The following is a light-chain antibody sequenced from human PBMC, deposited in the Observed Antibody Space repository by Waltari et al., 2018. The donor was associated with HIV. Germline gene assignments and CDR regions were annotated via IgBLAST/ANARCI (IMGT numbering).Light chain of an antibody. Sequence: DTAVSVALGQTVRITCQGDSLRSYYASWYQQKPGQAPVLVIYGKNNRPSGIPDRFSGSSSGNTASLTITGAQAEDEADYYCNSRDSSGNLVVFGGGTKLTVL. J-gene: IGLJ2*01. CDR2: GKN. V-gene: IGLV3-19*01. CDR3: NSRDSSGNLVV. CDR1: SLRSYY.